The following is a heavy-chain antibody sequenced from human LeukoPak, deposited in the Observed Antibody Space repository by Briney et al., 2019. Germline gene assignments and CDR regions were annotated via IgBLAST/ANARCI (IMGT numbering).Heavy chain of an antibody. CDR1: GYTFTSYY. J-gene: IGHJ6*03. D-gene: IGHD3-10*01. V-gene: IGHV1-8*01. CDR2: MNPNSGNT. CDR3: ARAMVRGVIRANKYYYYYMDV. Sequence: GASVKVSCKASGYTFTSYYINWVRQATGQGLEWMGWMNPNSGNTGYAQKFQGRVTMTRNTSISTAYMELSSLRSEDTAVYYCARAMVRGVIRANKYYYYYMDVWSKGTTVTVSS.